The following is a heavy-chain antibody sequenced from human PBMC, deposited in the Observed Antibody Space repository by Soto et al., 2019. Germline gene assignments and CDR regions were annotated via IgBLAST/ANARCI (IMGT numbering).Heavy chain of an antibody. CDR1: GLPFDNCA. CDR2: ISWDSTTV. CDR3: VQGRYPTMATPLDH. D-gene: IGHD1-1*01. J-gene: IGHJ5*02. Sequence: PGGSQRLSCSSSGLPFDNCAMHWVRKAPGKGLEWVSGISWDSTTVGYADSVKGRFTISRDDAKNSLYLQMNSLRREDTALYYCVQGRYPTMATPLDHWGQGPLVTVSS. V-gene: IGHV3-9*01.